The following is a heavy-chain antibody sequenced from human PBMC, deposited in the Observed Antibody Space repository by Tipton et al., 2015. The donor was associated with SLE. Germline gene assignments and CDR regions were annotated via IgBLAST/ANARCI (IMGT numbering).Heavy chain of an antibody. D-gene: IGHD6-13*01. CDR3: ARARRGTAAGILS. Sequence: TLSLTCAVYGGSFSGYYWSWIRQPPGKGLEWIGEINHSGSTNYNPSPKSRVTISVDTSKNQFSLKLSSVTAADTAVYYCARARRGTAAGILSWGQGTLVTVSS. CDR1: GGSFSGYY. J-gene: IGHJ5*02. CDR2: INHSGST. V-gene: IGHV4-34*01.